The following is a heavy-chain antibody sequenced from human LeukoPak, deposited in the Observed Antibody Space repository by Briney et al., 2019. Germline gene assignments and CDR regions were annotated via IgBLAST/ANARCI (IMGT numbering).Heavy chain of an antibody. CDR3: ATLVATTQFDY. D-gene: IGHD5-12*01. J-gene: IGHJ4*02. Sequence: PGGSLRLSCAAPGFTLSSYWMSWGRQGPGKGLEWVANIKQDGSEKYYVDSVKGRFTISRDSAKNSLYLQMNSLRAEDTAVYYCATLVATTQFDYWGQGTLVTVSS. CDR2: IKQDGSEK. V-gene: IGHV3-7*01. CDR1: GFTLSSYW.